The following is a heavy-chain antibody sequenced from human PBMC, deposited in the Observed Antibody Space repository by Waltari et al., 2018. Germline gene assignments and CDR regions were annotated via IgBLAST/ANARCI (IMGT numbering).Heavy chain of an antibody. CDR3: ARDLMYGEHPLFDR. CDR1: GFTFSTYW. J-gene: IGHJ5*02. CDR2: IRIKAYGETT. D-gene: IGHD4-17*01. Sequence: EVQLLESGGGLVQPGGSVGLSWAASGFTFSTYWMRWVRQASGQVLWWVGFIRIKAYGETTDYAASVRGRFTISRDDSKSIAYLQMNSLKTEDTAIYFCARDLMYGEHPLFDRWGQGTLVTVSS. V-gene: IGHV3-49*04.